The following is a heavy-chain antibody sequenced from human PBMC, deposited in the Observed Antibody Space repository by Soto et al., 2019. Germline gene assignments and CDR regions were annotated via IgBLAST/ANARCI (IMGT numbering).Heavy chain of an antibody. CDR3: AGDESAILTGEPYNWFDP. CDR1: GFTFSSYS. V-gene: IGHV3-48*02. Sequence: EVQLVESGGGLVQPGGSLRLSCAASGFTFSSYSMNWVRQAPGKGLEWVSYISSSSSTIYYADSVKGRFTISRDNAKNSLYLQMNSLRDEDTAVYYCAGDESAILTGEPYNWFDPWGQGTLVTVSS. D-gene: IGHD3-9*01. J-gene: IGHJ5*02. CDR2: ISSSSSTI.